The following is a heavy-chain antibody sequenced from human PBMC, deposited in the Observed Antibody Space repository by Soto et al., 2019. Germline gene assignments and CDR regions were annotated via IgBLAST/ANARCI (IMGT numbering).Heavy chain of an antibody. CDR3: TSRPSGMTYHAVFDF. V-gene: IGHV3-7*03. J-gene: IGHJ4*02. CDR2: IKPDGSET. D-gene: IGHD2-21*02. Sequence: PGGSLRPSCAASGLTFSGHWMTWVRQTPGEGLQWVAAIKPDGSETFYVDSVKGRFTISRDNARNSLFLQMDSLRAEDTAVYYCTSRPSGMTYHAVFDFWGQGTLVTVSS. CDR1: GLTFSGHW.